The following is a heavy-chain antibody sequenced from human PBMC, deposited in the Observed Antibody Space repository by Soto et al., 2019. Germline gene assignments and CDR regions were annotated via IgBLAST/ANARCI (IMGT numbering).Heavy chain of an antibody. J-gene: IGHJ5*02. CDR1: GGSFSGYY. CDR2: INHSGST. V-gene: IGHV4-34*01. Sequence: QVQLQQWGAGLLKPSETLSLICAVYGGSFSGYYWSWIRQPPGKGLEWIGEINHSGSTNYNPSLKSRFTISVDTSKNQFSLKLSSVTAADTAVYYCCIAAAGPRGNWFDPWGQGTLVTVSS. CDR3: CIAAAGPRGNWFDP. D-gene: IGHD6-13*01.